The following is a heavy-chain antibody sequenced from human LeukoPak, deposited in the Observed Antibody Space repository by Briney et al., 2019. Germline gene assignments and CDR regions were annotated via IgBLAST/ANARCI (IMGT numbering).Heavy chain of an antibody. J-gene: IGHJ4*02. CDR1: DYTFTSYG. CDR3: ARDAMITFGGVIARGDY. CDR2: ISAYNGNT. V-gene: IGHV1-18*01. D-gene: IGHD3-16*02. Sequence: SVKVSCKASDYTFTSYGISWVRQAPGQGLEWMGWISAYNGNTNYAQKLQGRVTMTTDTSTSTAYMELRSLRSDDTAVYYCARDAMITFGGVIARGDYWGQGTLVTVSS.